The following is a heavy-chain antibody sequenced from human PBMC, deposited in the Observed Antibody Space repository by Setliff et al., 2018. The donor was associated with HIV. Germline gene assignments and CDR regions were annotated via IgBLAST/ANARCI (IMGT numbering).Heavy chain of an antibody. CDR1: GGSITSYY. CDR3: ARHPHRYTYGSDY. D-gene: IGHD5-18*01. CDR2: IYYNGNT. Sequence: SETLSLTCTVSGGSITSYYWSWIRQPPGKGLEWIGYIYYNGNTNYNPSLKSRGTISVDTSKNQFSLKLTSVTAADTAVYYCARHPHRYTYGSDYWGQGTLVTVSS. V-gene: IGHV4-59*08. J-gene: IGHJ4*02.